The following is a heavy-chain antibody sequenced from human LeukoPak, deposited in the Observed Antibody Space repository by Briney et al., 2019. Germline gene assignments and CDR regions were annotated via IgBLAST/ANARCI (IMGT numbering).Heavy chain of an antibody. V-gene: IGHV4-59*01. CDR2: IYYSGST. CDR1: GGSISSYY. CDR3: GRKGPIRGVSGVDS. D-gene: IGHD3-10*01. Sequence: SETLSLTCTVSGGSISSYYWTWIRQPPGKGLEWIGHIYYSGSTNYNPSLKSRVTISVDTSKNQFSLKLSSVTAADTAVYYCGRKGPIRGVSGVDSGGQGALVRVSS. J-gene: IGHJ4*02.